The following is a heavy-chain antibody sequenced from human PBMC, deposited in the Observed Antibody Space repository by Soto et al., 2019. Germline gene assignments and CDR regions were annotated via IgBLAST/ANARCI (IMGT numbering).Heavy chain of an antibody. J-gene: IGHJ4*02. CDR3: ARSALSQWLDLIDY. V-gene: IGHV4-4*02. D-gene: IGHD6-19*01. CDR1: GGSISSSNW. CDR2: ICHSGST. Sequence: QVQLQESGPGLVKPSGTLSLTCAVSGGSISSSNWWSWVRQPPGKGLEWIGEICHSGSTNYNTSLKSGVTISVAKSKNQISLKLSSVTAADTAVYYCARSALSQWLDLIDYWGQGTLVTVSS.